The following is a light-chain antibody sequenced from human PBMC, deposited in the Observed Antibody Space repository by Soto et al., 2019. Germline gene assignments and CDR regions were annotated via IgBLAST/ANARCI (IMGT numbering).Light chain of an antibody. CDR2: DAS. CDR1: QSISSW. V-gene: IGKV1-5*01. J-gene: IGKJ1*01. Sequence: DLQMTQSPSTLSASVGDRVTITCRASQSISSWLAWYHQKPGKAPNLLIYDASSLESGVPSRFSGSGSGTEFTLTISSLQPDDFATYYCQQYNSYPWTFGQGTKVEIK. CDR3: QQYNSYPWT.